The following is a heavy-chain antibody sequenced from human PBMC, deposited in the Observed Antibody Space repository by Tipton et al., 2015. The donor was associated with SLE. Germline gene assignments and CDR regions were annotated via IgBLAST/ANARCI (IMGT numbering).Heavy chain of an antibody. D-gene: IGHD7-27*01. CDR2: IYTSGST. Sequence: TLSLTCTVSGGSISSGSYYWSWIRQPAGKGLEWIGRIYTSGSTNYNPPLKSRVTISVDTSKNQFSLKLSSVTAADTAVYYCARARAGDLLSSWYFDLWGRGTLVTVSS. CDR3: ARARAGDLLSSWYFDL. CDR1: GGSISSGSYY. V-gene: IGHV4-61*02. J-gene: IGHJ2*01.